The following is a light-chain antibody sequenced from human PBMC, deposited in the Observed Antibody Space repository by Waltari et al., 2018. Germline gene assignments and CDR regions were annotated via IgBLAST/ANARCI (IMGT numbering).Light chain of an antibody. J-gene: IGKJ4*01. Sequence: EIVMTQSPATLSVSPGERATLSCRASQSVSSNLAWYQQKPGQAPRLLLSDASTRATGIPARFSGSGSGTEFTLTIGSLQSEDFAVYYCQQYNNWPLTFGGGTKVEIK. CDR2: DAS. CDR3: QQYNNWPLT. V-gene: IGKV3-15*01. CDR1: QSVSSN.